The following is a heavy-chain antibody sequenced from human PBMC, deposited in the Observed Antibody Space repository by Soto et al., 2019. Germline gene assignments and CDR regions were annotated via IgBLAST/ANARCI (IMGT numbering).Heavy chain of an antibody. Sequence: GGSLRLSCAASGFTFSSYSMNWVRQARGKGLEWVSYISRSSSTIDYADSVNGRFTISRDNAKNSLYLQMNSLRDEDTAVYYCARDYYDSSGYWDAFDIWGQGTMVTVSS. D-gene: IGHD3-22*01. CDR3: ARDYYDSSGYWDAFDI. J-gene: IGHJ3*02. CDR2: ISRSSSTI. V-gene: IGHV3-48*02. CDR1: GFTFSSYS.